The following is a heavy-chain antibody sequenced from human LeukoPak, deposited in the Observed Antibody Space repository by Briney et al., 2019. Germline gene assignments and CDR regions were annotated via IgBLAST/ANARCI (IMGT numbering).Heavy chain of an antibody. CDR3: ARDYSSSWLRFFDY. J-gene: IGHJ4*02. CDR1: GFTFSSYG. D-gene: IGHD6-6*01. Sequence: GGSLRLSCAASGFTFSSYGMHWVRQAPGKGLEWVAVMWFDGSNIYYADSVKGRFTMSRDNSKNTLYLQMNSLRAEDTAVYYCARDYSSSWLRFFDYWGQGTLVTVSS. CDR2: MWFDGSNI. V-gene: IGHV3-33*01.